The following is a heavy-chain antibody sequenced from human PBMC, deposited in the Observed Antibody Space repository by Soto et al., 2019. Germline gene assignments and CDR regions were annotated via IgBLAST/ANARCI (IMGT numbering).Heavy chain of an antibody. CDR2: IIPFFGTP. Sequence: QVLLVQSGAEVKKPGSSVKVSCKLSGATFSSYAMSWVRQAPGQGLEWIGGIIPFFGTPNYAQKFQGRVTTTADTSTATSYMELSSLRSDDTAVYYCARDKGAYYSHLVYWGQGTLVTVSS. V-gene: IGHV1-69*06. D-gene: IGHD3-22*01. J-gene: IGHJ4*02. CDR1: GATFSSYA. CDR3: ARDKGAYYSHLVY.